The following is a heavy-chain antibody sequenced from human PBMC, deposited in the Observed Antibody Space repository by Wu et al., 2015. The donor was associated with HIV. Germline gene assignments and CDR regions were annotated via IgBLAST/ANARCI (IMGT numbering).Heavy chain of an antibody. V-gene: IGHV1-18*01. Sequence: QVQLVQSGAEVKKPGASVKVSCKASGYTFTSYGISWVRQAPGQGLEWMGWISAYNGNTNYAQKLQGRVTMTTDTSTSIVYMELRSLRSDDTAVYYCARDRGSGWESSYYYYGMGVWGQGTTVTVSS. CDR3: ARDRGSGWESSYYYYGMGV. D-gene: IGHD6-19*01. CDR2: ISAYNGNT. J-gene: IGHJ6*02. CDR1: GYTFTSYG.